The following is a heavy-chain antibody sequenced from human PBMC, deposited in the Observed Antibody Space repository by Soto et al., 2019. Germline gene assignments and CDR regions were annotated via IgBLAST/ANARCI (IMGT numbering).Heavy chain of an antibody. J-gene: IGHJ6*02. CDR3: ASDKFLGSSVLLLPWFYYYGMDV. D-gene: IGHD3-10*01. CDR2: ISAYNGNT. CDR1: GYTFTSYG. V-gene: IGHV1-18*01. Sequence: ASVKVSCKASGYTFTSYGISWVRQAPGQGLEWMGWISAYNGNTNYAQKLQGRVTMTTDTSTSTAYMELRSLRSDDTAVYYCASDKFLGSSVLLLPWFYYYGMDVWGQGTTVTVSS.